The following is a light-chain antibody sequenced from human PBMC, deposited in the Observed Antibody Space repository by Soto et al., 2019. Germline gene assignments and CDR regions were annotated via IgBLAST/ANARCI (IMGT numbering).Light chain of an antibody. J-gene: IGKJ1*01. CDR2: GAS. CDR1: QSLSSNY. CDR3: QQYGSSGT. V-gene: IGKV3-20*01. Sequence: EIVLTQSPGTLSLSPGERATLSCRASQSLSSNYLAWHQQKPGQAPRLLIYGASNRATGIPDRFSGSGSGTDFTLTISRLEPEDFAVYYCQQYGSSGTFGQGTKVDIK.